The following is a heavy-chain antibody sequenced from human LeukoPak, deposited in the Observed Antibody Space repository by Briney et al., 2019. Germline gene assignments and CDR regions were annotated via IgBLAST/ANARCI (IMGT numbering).Heavy chain of an antibody. D-gene: IGHD6-19*01. V-gene: IGHV3-21*01. CDR2: ISSSSYI. CDR1: GFTFSSYS. J-gene: IGHJ4*02. CDR3: ARDHSSGWPRPFDY. Sequence: PGGSLRLSCAASGFTFSSYSMNWVRQAPGKGLEWVSSISSSSYIYYADSVKGRFTISRDNAKNSLYLQMNSLRAEDTAVYYCARDHSSGWPRPFDYWGQGTLVTVSS.